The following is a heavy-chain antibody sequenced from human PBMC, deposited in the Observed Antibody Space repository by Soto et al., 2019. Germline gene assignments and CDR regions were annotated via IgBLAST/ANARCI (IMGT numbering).Heavy chain of an antibody. Sequence: QLQLQESGPGLVKPSETLSLTCTVSGGSISSSSYYWGWIRQPPGKGLEWIGSIYYSGSTYYNPSLKSRVTISVDTSKNQFSLKLSYVTAADTAVYYCARNDYDFWSGPSNWFDLWGQGTLVTVSS. CDR1: GGSISSSSYY. D-gene: IGHD3-3*01. CDR2: IYYSGST. J-gene: IGHJ5*02. CDR3: ARNDYDFWSGPSNWFDL. V-gene: IGHV4-39*01.